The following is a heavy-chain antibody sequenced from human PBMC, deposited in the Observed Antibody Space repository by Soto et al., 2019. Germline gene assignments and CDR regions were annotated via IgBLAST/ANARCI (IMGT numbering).Heavy chain of an antibody. CDR2: IKQDGSEK. CDR1: GFTFSSYW. CDR3: ARDIGYSSSWYQAFDT. Sequence: PGGSLRLSCAASGFTFSSYWMSWVRQAPGKGLEWVANIKQDGSEKYYVDSVKGRFTISRDNAKNSLYLQMNSLRAEDTAVYYCARDIGYSSSWYQAFDTWGQGTMVTVSS. J-gene: IGHJ3*02. V-gene: IGHV3-7*01. D-gene: IGHD6-13*01.